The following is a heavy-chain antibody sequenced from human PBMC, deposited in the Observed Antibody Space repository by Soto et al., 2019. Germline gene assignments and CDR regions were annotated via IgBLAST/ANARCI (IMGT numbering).Heavy chain of an antibody. CDR2: ISAYNGNT. Sequence: QVQLVQSGAEVKKPGASVKVSCKASGYTFTSYGISWVRQAPGQGLEWMGWISAYNGNTNYAQKLKGRVTKTTDTSTSTAYKELRSLRSDDTAVYYWARTYYDFWSSYRTAETIKLYYFDYWGQGTLVTVSS. J-gene: IGHJ4*02. D-gene: IGHD3-3*01. V-gene: IGHV1-18*01. CDR3: ARTYYDFWSSYRTAETIKLYYFDY. CDR1: GYTFTSYG.